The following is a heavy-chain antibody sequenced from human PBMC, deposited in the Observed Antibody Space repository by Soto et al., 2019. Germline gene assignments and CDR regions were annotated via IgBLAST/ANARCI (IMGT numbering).Heavy chain of an antibody. CDR3: ARVFSSGSGWMYYFDF. D-gene: IGHD6-25*01. J-gene: IGHJ4*02. CDR1: SDSIAGENW. CDR2: IFHTGGT. V-gene: IGHV4-4*02. Sequence: QVQLQESGPGLVKPSETLSLTCTVSSDSIAGENWWSWVRQPPGMGLEWIGEIFHTGGTNYNPSLKGRVTMEVDKSKNQFSLKLISATAADTAVYNCARVFSSGSGWMYYFDFWGQGTLVSVSS.